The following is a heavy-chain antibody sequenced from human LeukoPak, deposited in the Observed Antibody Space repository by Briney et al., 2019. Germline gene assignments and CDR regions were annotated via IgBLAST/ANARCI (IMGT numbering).Heavy chain of an antibody. CDR3: ARGKQDYYYYMDV. J-gene: IGHJ6*03. CDR2: TNPSGGGT. Sequence: ASVKVSCKASGYTFSSHYMHWVRQAPRQGLEWVGITNPSGGGTSYTQKFQGRVTMTRDTSTYTDYMELSSLRSEDTAVYYCARGKQDYYYYMDVWGKGTTVTVSS. CDR1: GYTFSSHY. V-gene: IGHV1-46*01.